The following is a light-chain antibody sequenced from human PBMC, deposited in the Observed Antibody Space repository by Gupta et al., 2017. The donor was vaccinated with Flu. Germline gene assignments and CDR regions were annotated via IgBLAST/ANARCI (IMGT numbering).Light chain of an antibody. CDR3: QQYYSIPLT. J-gene: IGKJ2*01. Sequence: SLGERATINCKSSQSVLYSSNNKNYLAWYKQKPGQPPKLLIYWASTRESGVPDRFSGSGSGTEFTLTISSLQAEDVAVYYCQQYYSIPLTFGQGTKVEIK. CDR1: QSVLYSSNNKNY. CDR2: WAS. V-gene: IGKV4-1*01.